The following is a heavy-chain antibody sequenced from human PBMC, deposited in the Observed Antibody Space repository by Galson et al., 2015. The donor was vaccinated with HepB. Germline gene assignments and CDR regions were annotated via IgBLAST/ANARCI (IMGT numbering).Heavy chain of an antibody. D-gene: IGHD3-3*01. V-gene: IGHV3-23*01. CDR3: AKAVATIFVLKNGFDY. CDR2: ISGSGGST. Sequence: SLRLSCAASGFTFSSYAMSWVRQAPGKGLEWVSAISGSGGSTYYADSVKGRFTISRDNSKNTLYLQMNSLRAEDTAVYYCAKAVATIFVLKNGFDYWGQGTLVTVSS. CDR1: GFTFSSYA. J-gene: IGHJ4*02.